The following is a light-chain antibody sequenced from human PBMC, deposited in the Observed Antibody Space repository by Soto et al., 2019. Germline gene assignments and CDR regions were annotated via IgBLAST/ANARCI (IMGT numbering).Light chain of an antibody. CDR1: QSITNY. CDR2: AAS. J-gene: IGKJ2*01. Sequence: DIQMTQSPSSLSASVGDRVTITCRASQSITNYLNWYQQKPGRAPRLLIYAASSLQSGVPSRFSGSGSGTDFTLTISSLQPEDFATYYCQQAHSLPYTFGQGTKVDIK. CDR3: QQAHSLPYT. V-gene: IGKV1-39*01.